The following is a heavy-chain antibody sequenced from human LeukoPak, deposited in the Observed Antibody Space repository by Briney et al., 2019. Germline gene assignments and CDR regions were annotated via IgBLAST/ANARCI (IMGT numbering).Heavy chain of an antibody. CDR2: ISSSGSTT. D-gene: IGHD2-2*01. CDR3: ARGSPMHDYIVVVPAAGSAFDI. Sequence: GGSLRLSCAASRFIFSGYEMNWVRQAPGKGLEWVSYISSSGSTTYYADSVKGRFTISRDNAKNSLYLQMNSLRAEDTAVYYCARGSPMHDYIVVVPAAGSAFDIWGQGTMVTVSS. J-gene: IGHJ3*02. V-gene: IGHV3-48*03. CDR1: RFIFSGYE.